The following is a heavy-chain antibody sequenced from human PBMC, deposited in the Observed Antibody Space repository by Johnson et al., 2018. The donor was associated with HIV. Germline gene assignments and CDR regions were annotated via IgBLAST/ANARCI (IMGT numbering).Heavy chain of an antibody. V-gene: IGHV3-11*01. CDR2: ISSSGSTI. CDR1: GFTFSDYY. Sequence: RLVESGGGLVKPGGSLRLSCAASGFTFSDYYMSWIRQAPGKGLEWVSYISSSGSTIYYADSVKGRFTISRDNAKNSLYLQMNSLRAEDTALYYCVKDRGELLVSDYAFDIWGQGTMVTVSS. D-gene: IGHD1-7*01. CDR3: VKDRGELLVSDYAFDI. J-gene: IGHJ3*02.